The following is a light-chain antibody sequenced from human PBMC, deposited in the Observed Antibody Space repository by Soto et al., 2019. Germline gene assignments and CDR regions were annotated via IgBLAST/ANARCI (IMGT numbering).Light chain of an antibody. Sequence: QSALTQPASVSGSPGQSITISCTGTSSDVGSHNLVSWYQQHPGQAPKLMIYDVSKWPLGVSARFSASKSGNTASLTISGLQAEDEADYYCCSYGGSRAVFGGGTQLTVL. CDR3: CSYGGSRAV. CDR2: DVS. CDR1: SSDVGSHNL. J-gene: IGLJ7*01. V-gene: IGLV2-23*02.